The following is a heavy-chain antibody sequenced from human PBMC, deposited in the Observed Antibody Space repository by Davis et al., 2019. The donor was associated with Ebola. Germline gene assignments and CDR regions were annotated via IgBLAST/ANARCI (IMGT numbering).Heavy chain of an antibody. V-gene: IGHV3-30-3*01. CDR1: GITFSSYA. CDR3: ARDWLFDP. D-gene: IGHD3-10*01. Sequence: PGGSLRLSCAASGITFSSYAMHWVRQAPGKGLEWVAVISYDGSNKYYVDSVKGRFTISRDNSKNTLYLQMNSLRPEDTAVYYCARDWLFDPWGQGTLVTVSS. J-gene: IGHJ5*02. CDR2: ISYDGSNK.